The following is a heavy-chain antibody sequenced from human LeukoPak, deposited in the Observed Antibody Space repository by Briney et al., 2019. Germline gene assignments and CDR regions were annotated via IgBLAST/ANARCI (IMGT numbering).Heavy chain of an antibody. J-gene: IGHJ5*02. Sequence: SETLSLTCTVSGGSISSGSYYWRWIRQPAGKGLEWIGRIYTSGSTNYNPSLKSRVTISVDTSKNQFSLKLSSVTAADTAVDYCAREVHDDIDPWGQGSLGTVSS. CDR1: GGSISSGSYY. CDR2: IYTSGST. CDR3: AREVHDDIDP. V-gene: IGHV4-61*02. D-gene: IGHD1-1*01.